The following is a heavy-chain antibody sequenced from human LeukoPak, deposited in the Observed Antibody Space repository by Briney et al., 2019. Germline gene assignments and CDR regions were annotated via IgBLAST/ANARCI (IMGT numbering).Heavy chain of an antibody. CDR3: AKPSRYFEPKTIFDY. J-gene: IGHJ4*02. Sequence: AGGSLRLSCAASGFTFSSYAMSWVRQAPGKGLEWVSAISGSGGSTYYADSVKGRFTISRDNSKNTLYLQMNSLRAEDTAVYYCAKPSRYFEPKTIFDYWGQGTLVTVSS. D-gene: IGHD2-15*01. CDR2: ISGSGGST. V-gene: IGHV3-23*01. CDR1: GFTFSSYA.